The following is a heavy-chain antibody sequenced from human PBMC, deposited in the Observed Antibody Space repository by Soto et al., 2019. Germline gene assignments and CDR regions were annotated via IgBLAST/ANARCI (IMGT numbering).Heavy chain of an antibody. V-gene: IGHV4-39*01. Sequence: QLQLLESGPGLLKSSETLSLTCNVSGGSISTSRSYWAWIRQPPGKGLEWLANIFYRGRTYYNPSLASRVTVSVDTSKNEFSLKLRSVTAADTAVYYCARQPTTGDTDLWFDPWGQGTLVTVSS. CDR3: ARQPTTGDTDLWFDP. D-gene: IGHD2-21*01. CDR2: IFYRGRT. CDR1: GGSISTSRSY. J-gene: IGHJ5*02.